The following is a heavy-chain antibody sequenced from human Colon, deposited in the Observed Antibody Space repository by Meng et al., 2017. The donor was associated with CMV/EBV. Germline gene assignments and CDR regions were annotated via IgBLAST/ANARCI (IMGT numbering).Heavy chain of an antibody. Sequence: ASGFSFSRFSLRWFRQAPGKGLVWVSSISGSGDTTYYADSVEGRFTISRDNSKNTLYLQMNSLRAEDTAVYYCRSRGVLYYYGMDVWGQGTTVTVSS. CDR1: GFSFSRFS. V-gene: IGHV3-23*01. CDR3: RSRGVLYYYGMDV. CDR2: ISGSGDTT. J-gene: IGHJ6*02. D-gene: IGHD3-10*01.